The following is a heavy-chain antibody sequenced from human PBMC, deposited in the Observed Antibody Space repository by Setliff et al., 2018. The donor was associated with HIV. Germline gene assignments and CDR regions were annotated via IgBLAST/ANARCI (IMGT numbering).Heavy chain of an antibody. CDR2: MNPNSGNT. D-gene: IGHD2-15*01. CDR3: ARRIGFDV. J-gene: IGHJ3*01. V-gene: IGHV1-8*01. CDR1: GYTLTNYD. Sequence: ASVKVSCKASGYTLTNYDINWVRQVTGQGLEWMGWMNPNSGNTGYGQKFQGRVTMTRDTSISTAYMELSNLGFEDTAVYYCARRIGFDVWGQGTMVTVSS.